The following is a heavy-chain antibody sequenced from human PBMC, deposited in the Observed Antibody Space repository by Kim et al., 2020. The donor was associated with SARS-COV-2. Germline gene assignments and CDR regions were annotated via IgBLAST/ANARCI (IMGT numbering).Heavy chain of an antibody. D-gene: IGHD3-22*01. CDR1: GFTFSDYY. J-gene: IGHJ4*02. V-gene: IGHV3-11*01. CDR2: ISSSGSTI. CDR3: ARVGVTSMIVVVSLYYFDY. Sequence: GGSLRLSCAASGFTFSDYYMSWIRQAPGKGLEWVSYISSSGSTIYYADSVKGRFTISRDNAKNSLYRQMNSLRAEDTAVYYCARVGVTSMIVVVSLYYFDYWGQGTLVTVSS.